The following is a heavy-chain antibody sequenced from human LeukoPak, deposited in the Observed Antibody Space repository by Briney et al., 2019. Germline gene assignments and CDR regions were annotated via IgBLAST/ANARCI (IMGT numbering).Heavy chain of an antibody. J-gene: IGHJ4*02. D-gene: IGHD3-22*01. V-gene: IGHV3-48*01. CDR2: ISSSSSTI. CDR1: GFTFSSYS. CDR3: ARDYYDSSGFHEDGLDY. Sequence: PGGSLRLSCAASGFTFSSYSMNWVRQAPGKGLEWVSYISSSSSTIYYADSVKGRFTISRDNAKNSLYLQMNSLRAEDTAVYYCARDYYDSSGFHEDGLDYWGQGTLVTVSS.